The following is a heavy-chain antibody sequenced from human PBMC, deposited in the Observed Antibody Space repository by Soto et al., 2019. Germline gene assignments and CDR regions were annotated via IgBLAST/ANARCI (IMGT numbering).Heavy chain of an antibody. J-gene: IGHJ4*01. CDR3: ARGNYGGFDY. V-gene: IGHV3-74*01. CDR2: IYSDGSAT. D-gene: IGHD4-17*01. Sequence: GGSLRLSCAASGFTFSSYGMHWIRQPPGKGLVWVSRIYSDGSATTYADSVKGRFTISRDNAKNILYLQMNSLSPDDTAVYYCARGNYGGFDYWGHGTLVTVSS. CDR1: GFTFSSYG.